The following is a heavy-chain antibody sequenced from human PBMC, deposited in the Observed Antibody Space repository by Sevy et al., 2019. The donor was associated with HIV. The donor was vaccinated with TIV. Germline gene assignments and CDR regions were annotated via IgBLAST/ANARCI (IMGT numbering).Heavy chain of an antibody. CDR1: GYTLTELS. Sequence: VSVKVSCKVSGYTLTELSMHWVRQAPGKGLEWMGGFDPEDGETIYAQKFQGRVTMTEDTSTDTAYMELSSLRSEDTAVYYCATGGVVTASYYYGMDVWGQGTTVTVSS. CDR3: ATGGVVTASYYYGMDV. J-gene: IGHJ6*02. CDR2: FDPEDGET. V-gene: IGHV1-24*01. D-gene: IGHD2-21*02.